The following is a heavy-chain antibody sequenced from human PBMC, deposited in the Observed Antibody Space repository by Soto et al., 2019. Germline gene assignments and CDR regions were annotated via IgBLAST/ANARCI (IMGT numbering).Heavy chain of an antibody. Sequence: SETLSLTCAVSGHSISSGFYYWGWIRQPPGKGLEWIGSIYHSGSTGYNPSLKTRLSMSVDRSKNQFTLRLTSVTAADTAVYFCATESGSTYGYFDYWGQGTQVTVSS. J-gene: IGHJ4*02. V-gene: IGHV4-38-2*01. CDR1: GHSISSGFYY. D-gene: IGHD4-17*01. CDR3: ATESGSTYGYFDY. CDR2: IYHSGST.